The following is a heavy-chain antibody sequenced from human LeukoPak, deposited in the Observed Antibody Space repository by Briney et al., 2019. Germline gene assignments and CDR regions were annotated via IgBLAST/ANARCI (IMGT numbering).Heavy chain of an antibody. D-gene: IGHD1-26*01. J-gene: IGHJ4*02. CDR3: ARDGVVGAPKYYFDY. V-gene: IGHV1-46*01. CDR1: GYTFTSYY. CDR2: INPSGGST. Sequence: ASVKVSSKASGYTFTSYYMHWVRQAPGQGLEWMGIINPSGGSTSYAQKFQGRVTMTRDTSTSTVYMELSSLRSEDTAVYYCARDGVVGAPKYYFDYWGQGTLVTVSS.